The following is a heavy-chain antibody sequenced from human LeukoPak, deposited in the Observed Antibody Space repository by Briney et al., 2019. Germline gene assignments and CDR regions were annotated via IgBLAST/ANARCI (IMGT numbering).Heavy chain of an antibody. J-gene: IGHJ6*02. Sequence: ASVKVSCKASGDAFNSHTINWVRQAPGQGLEWVGSIIPSFGSPSYAQKFKGRVTISADTSTTTAFMDLTSLRSEDTAVYYCARDFWGTMVRAASMDVWGQGTTVTVSS. D-gene: IGHD3-10*01. CDR2: IIPSFGSP. CDR3: ARDFWGTMVRAASMDV. V-gene: IGHV1-69*06. CDR1: GDAFNSHT.